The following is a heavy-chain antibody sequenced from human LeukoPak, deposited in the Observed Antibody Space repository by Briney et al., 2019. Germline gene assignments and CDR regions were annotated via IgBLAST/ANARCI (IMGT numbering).Heavy chain of an antibody. J-gene: IGHJ6*02. Sequence: SVKVSCKASGGTFSSYAISWVRQAPGQGLEWMGGIIPIFGTANYAQKFQGRVTITADESTSTAYMELSSLRSEDTAVYYCARNLYYDSPSLYYYYGMDVCGQGTTVTVSS. V-gene: IGHV1-69*13. CDR2: IIPIFGTA. CDR3: ARNLYYDSPSLYYYYGMDV. CDR1: GGTFSSYA. D-gene: IGHD3-22*01.